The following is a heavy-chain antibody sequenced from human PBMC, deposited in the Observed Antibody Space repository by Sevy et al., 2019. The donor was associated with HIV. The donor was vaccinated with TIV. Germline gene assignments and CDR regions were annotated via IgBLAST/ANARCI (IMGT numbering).Heavy chain of an antibody. V-gene: IGHV3-23*01. CDR1: GFTFRSYA. CDR3: AKDRITVIGDAFDL. Sequence: GGSLRLSCAASGFTFRSYAMHWVRQAPGKGLEWVSAISNNGSDTKYAGSVKGRFTISRDNSKNTLYVQMNSLSAEDTAVYYCAKDRITVIGDAFDLWGQGTMVTVSS. J-gene: IGHJ3*01. CDR2: ISNNGSDT. D-gene: IGHD4-17*01.